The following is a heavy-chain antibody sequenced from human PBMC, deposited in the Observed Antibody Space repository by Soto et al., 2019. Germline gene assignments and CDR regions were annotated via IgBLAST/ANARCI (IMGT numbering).Heavy chain of an antibody. V-gene: IGHV3-23*01. J-gene: IGHJ4*02. Sequence: EVQLLESGGGLVQPGGSLRLSCAASGFTFSSYSMSWFRQAPGKGLEWFSGFRSGGDDDTTYYADSVRGRFTISRANSKNTLFLQKNSLRAEDTAIYYCAKKVNSGSGSQFFDYWGQGTLVTVSS. CDR2: FRSGGDDDTT. CDR1: GFTFSSYS. CDR3: AKKVNSGSGSQFFDY. D-gene: IGHD3-10*01.